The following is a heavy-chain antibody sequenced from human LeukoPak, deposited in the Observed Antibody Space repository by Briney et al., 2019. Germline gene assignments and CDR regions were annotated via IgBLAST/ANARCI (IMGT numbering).Heavy chain of an antibody. D-gene: IGHD5-24*01. CDR3: ARVARDGYNFNS. CDR2: IYYSGST. CDR1: GGSISSSSYY. V-gene: IGHV4-39*07. Sequence: SETLSLTCTVSGGSISSSSYYWGWIRQPPGKGLEWIGSIYYSGSTYYNPSLKSRVTISVDTSKNQFSLKLSSVTAADTAVYYCARVARDGYNFNSWGQGTLVTVSS. J-gene: IGHJ5*01.